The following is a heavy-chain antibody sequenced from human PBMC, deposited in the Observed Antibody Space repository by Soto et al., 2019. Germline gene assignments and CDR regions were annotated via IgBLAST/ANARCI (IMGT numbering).Heavy chain of an antibody. D-gene: IGHD1-1*01. V-gene: IGHV1-2*04. J-gene: IGHJ5*02. CDR3: ARVGFWYNWNVTPLRWFDP. Sequence: ASVKVSCKASGYTFTGYYIHWVRQAPGQRLEWMGWINPDSGGTNYAQKFQGWVTMTRDTSINTAYMELSRLTSDDTAVYYCARVGFWYNWNVTPLRWFDPWGQGTLVTVSS. CDR1: GYTFTGYY. CDR2: INPDSGGT.